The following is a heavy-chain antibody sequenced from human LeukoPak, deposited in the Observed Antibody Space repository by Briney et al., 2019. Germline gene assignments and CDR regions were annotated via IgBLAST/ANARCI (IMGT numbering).Heavy chain of an antibody. CDR3: AKDTYSMGY. CDR2: ISYDGSNK. V-gene: IGHV3-30*18. J-gene: IGHJ4*02. Sequence: GRSLRLSRAASGFTISSYGMHWVRQAPGKGLEWVAVISYDGSNKYYADSVKGRFTISRDNSKNTLYLQMNSLRAEDTAVYYCAKDTYSMGYWGQGTLVTVSS. CDR1: GFTISSYG. D-gene: IGHD4-11*01.